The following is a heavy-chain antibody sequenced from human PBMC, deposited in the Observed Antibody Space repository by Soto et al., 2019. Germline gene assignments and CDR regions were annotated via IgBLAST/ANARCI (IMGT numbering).Heavy chain of an antibody. CDR1: GFTFSDYY. CDR2: ISSSGSTI. V-gene: IGHV3-11*01. J-gene: IGHJ6*02. D-gene: IGHD3-16*02. Sequence: GGSLRLSCAAPGFTFSDYYMSWIRQAPGKGLGWVSYISSSGSTIYYADSVKGRFTISRDNAKNSLYLQMNSLRAEDTAVYYCARAPRDTYYDYVWGSYRHYGMDVWGQGTTVTVSS. CDR3: ARAPRDTYYDYVWGSYRHYGMDV.